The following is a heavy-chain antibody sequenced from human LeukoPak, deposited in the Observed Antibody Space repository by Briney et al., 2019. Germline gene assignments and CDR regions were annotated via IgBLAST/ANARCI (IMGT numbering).Heavy chain of an antibody. D-gene: IGHD2-2*01. CDR3: VQGLYYFDY. Sequence: GGSLRLSCAASGFTFSRYAMSWVRQAPGKGLEWVSAISGGGDNTYYADSVKGRFTISRDNSQDTLYLQMNSLRGEDTAVYYCVQGLYYFDYWGQGTLVTVSS. J-gene: IGHJ4*02. CDR2: ISGGGDNT. V-gene: IGHV3-23*01. CDR1: GFTFSRYA.